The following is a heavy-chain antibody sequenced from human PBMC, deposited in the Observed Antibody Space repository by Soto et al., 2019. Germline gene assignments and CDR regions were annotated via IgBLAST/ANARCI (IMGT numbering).Heavy chain of an antibody. CDR1: GGTFSSYA. Sequence: QVQLVQSGAEVKKPGSSVKVSCKASGGTFSSYAISWVRQASGQGLEWMGGIIPIFGTANYAQKFQGRVTITADESTSTAYMELSSLRSEDTAVYYCARDLPSYGRRGPFDYWGQGTLVTVSS. CDR2: IIPIFGTA. V-gene: IGHV1-69*01. J-gene: IGHJ4*02. CDR3: ARDLPSYGRRGPFDY. D-gene: IGHD5-18*01.